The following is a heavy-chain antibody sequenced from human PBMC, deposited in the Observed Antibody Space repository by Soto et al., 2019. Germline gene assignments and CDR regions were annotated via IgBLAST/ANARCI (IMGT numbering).Heavy chain of an antibody. J-gene: IGHJ6*03. CDR2: IYYSGST. CDR1: CGSISSSSYY. Sequence: SETLSLTCTVSCGSISSSSYYWGWIRQPPGKVLEWIGSIYYSGSTYYNPSLKSRVTISVDTSKNQFSLKLSSVTAADTAVYYCARLYSGYENYYYYYMDVWGKGTTVTVSS. D-gene: IGHD5-12*01. CDR3: ARLYSGYENYYYYYMDV. V-gene: IGHV4-39*01.